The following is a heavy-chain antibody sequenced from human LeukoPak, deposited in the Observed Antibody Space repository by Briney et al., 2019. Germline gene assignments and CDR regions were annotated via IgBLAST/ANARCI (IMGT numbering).Heavy chain of an antibody. J-gene: IGHJ4*02. CDR1: GFTFSDYY. V-gene: IGHV3-11*04. D-gene: IGHD5-18*01. CDR2: ISSSGSTI. Sequence: GGSLRLSCAASGFTFSDYYMSWIRQAPGKGLEWVSYISSSGSTIYYADSVKGRFTISRDNAKNSLYLQMNSLRAEDTAEYYCAKNKGTAMASYYFDYWGQGTLVTVSS. CDR3: AKNKGTAMASYYFDY.